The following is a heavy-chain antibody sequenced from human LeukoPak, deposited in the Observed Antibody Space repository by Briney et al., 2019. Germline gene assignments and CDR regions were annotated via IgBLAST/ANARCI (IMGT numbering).Heavy chain of an antibody. CDR3: AKAPYSSGWHGGYYFDY. J-gene: IGHJ4*02. V-gene: IGHV3-23*01. CDR2: ISGSGGST. Sequence: HPGGSLRLSCAASGFTFSSYAMSWVRQAPGKGLEWVSAISGSGGSTYYADSVKGRFTISRDNSKSTLYLQMNSLRAEDTAVYYCAKAPYSSGWHGGYYFDYWGQGTLVTVSS. D-gene: IGHD6-19*01. CDR1: GFTFSSYA.